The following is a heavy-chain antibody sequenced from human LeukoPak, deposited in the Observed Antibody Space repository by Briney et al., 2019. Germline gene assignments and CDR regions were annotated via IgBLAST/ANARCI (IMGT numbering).Heavy chain of an antibody. CDR1: GFTVSSTY. CDR3: ATSSGWYEQFDY. V-gene: IGHV3-53*01. Sequence: SGGSLRLSCVASGFTVSSTYMTWVRQAPGKGLEWVSVLYSGGGPQYADSVRGRFTISRDNSKSTLYLQMNNLKTEDTAVYYCATSSGWYEQFDYWGQGTLVTVSS. CDR2: LYSGGGP. J-gene: IGHJ4*02. D-gene: IGHD6-19*01.